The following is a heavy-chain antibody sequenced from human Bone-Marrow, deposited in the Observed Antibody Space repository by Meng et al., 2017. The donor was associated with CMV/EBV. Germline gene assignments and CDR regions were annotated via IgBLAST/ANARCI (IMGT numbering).Heavy chain of an antibody. CDR2: ISAYNGNT. CDR1: GYTITSYC. Sequence: ASAKVSCQASGYTITSYCISWVRQAPGQGLEWMGWISAYNGNTNYAQKLQGRVTMTTDTSTSTAYMELRSLRSDDTAVYYCSRDTIDPAIVIWGQGTLVTVSS. V-gene: IGHV1-18*01. J-gene: IGHJ1*01. D-gene: IGHD2-15*01. CDR3: SRDTIDPAIVI.